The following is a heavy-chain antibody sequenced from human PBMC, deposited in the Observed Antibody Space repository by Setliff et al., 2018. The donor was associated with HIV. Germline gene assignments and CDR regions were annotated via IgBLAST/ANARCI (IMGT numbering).Heavy chain of an antibody. D-gene: IGHD3-22*01. J-gene: IGHJ1*01. V-gene: IGHV3-30*04. CDR3: AKGSVRMHYYDSSGYFQH. CDR2: ISYDGSDI. Sequence: GGSLRLSCAASGFSFNIYVMHWVRHAPGKGLEWVAVISYDGSDIYYADSVKGRFTISRENSKNTLYLQMNSLRPGDTAVYYCAKGSVRMHYYDSSGYFQHWGQGTPVTVSS. CDR1: GFSFNIYV.